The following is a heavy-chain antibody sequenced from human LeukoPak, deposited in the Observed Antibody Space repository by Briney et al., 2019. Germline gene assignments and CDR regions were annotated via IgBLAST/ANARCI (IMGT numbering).Heavy chain of an antibody. CDR1: GFTFSNYM. J-gene: IGHJ4*02. V-gene: IGHV3-74*01. CDR2: IKSDGVTI. D-gene: IGHD1-20*01. Sequence: GGSLRLSCAASGFTFSNYMMHWVRQAPGKGLVWVSRIKSDGVTITYADSVKGRFTISRDNAKNTLYLQTNSLRAEDTAVYYCLRDLNWSLDQWGQGTLVTVSS. CDR3: LRDLNWSLDQ.